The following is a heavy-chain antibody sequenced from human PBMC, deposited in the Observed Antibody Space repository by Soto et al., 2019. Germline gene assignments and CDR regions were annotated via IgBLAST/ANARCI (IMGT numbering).Heavy chain of an antibody. CDR1: GFTFSSYW. Sequence: ESLRLSCSASGFTFSSYWLSWVRQAPGKGLEWVANIKQDGSEKYYVDSVKGRFTISRDNAKNSLYLQMNSLRAEDTAVYYCARFYYDSSGYLPSPYYYYYGMDVWGQGT. CDR3: ARFYYDSSGYLPSPYYYYYGMDV. V-gene: IGHV3-7*04. D-gene: IGHD3-22*01. CDR2: IKQDGSEK. J-gene: IGHJ6*02.